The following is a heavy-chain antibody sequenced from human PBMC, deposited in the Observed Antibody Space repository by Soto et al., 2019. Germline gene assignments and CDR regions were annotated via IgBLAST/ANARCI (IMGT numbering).Heavy chain of an antibody. CDR3: AKDKTGVTGGVIITVIDY. V-gene: IGHV3-9*01. D-gene: IGHD3-10*01. Sequence: EVQLVESGGGLVQPGRSLRLSCAASGFTFDDYAMHWVRQAPGKGLEWVSGISWNSGSIGYADSVKGRFTISRDNAKNSLYLQMNSLRAEDTALYYCAKDKTGVTGGVIITVIDYWGQGTLVTVSS. J-gene: IGHJ4*02. CDR1: GFTFDDYA. CDR2: ISWNSGSI.